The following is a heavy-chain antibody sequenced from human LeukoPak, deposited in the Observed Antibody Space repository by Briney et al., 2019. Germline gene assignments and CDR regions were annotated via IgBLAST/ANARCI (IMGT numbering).Heavy chain of an antibody. D-gene: IGHD3-3*01. CDR1: GFTFSSYS. CDR2: ISGSGGST. V-gene: IGHV3-23*01. Sequence: PGGSLRLSCAASGFTFSSYSMNWVRQAPGKGLEWVSAISGSGGSTYYADSVKGRFTISRDNSKNTLYLQMNSLRAEDTAVYYCARDFWSGYYNNYWGQGTLVTVSS. CDR3: ARDFWSGYYNNY. J-gene: IGHJ4*02.